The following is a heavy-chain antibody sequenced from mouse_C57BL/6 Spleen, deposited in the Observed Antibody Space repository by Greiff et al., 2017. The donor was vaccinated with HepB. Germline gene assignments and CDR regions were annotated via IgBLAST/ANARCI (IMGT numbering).Heavy chain of an antibody. CDR1: GYTFTGYW. J-gene: IGHJ2*01. CDR3: AREGENYYGYDLGDY. V-gene: IGHV1-9*01. CDR2: ILPGSGST. Sequence: VKLMESGAELMKPGASVKLSCKATGYTFTGYWIEWVKQRPGHGLEWIGEILPGSGSTNYNEKFKGKATFTADTSSNTAYMQLSSLTTEDSAIYYCAREGENYYGYDLGDYWGQGTTLTVSS. D-gene: IGHD2-2*01.